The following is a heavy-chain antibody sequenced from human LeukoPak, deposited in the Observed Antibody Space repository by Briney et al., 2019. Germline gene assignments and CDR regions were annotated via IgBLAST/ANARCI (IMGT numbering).Heavy chain of an antibody. D-gene: IGHD4-23*01. Sequence: ASVKVSCKASGYTFNSSYMHWARQAPGQGLEWMGIINPSDDSTRYAQKFQGRVTMTKDTSTNTVYMHLSSLSSDDTAVYYCARNHGGWFDSWGQGTLVTVSS. J-gene: IGHJ5*01. V-gene: IGHV1-46*02. CDR2: INPSDDST. CDR1: GYTFNSSY. CDR3: ARNHGGWFDS.